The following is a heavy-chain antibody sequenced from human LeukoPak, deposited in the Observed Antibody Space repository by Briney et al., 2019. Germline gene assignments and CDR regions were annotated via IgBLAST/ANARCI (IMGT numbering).Heavy chain of an antibody. D-gene: IGHD3-22*01. V-gene: IGHV1-69*13. CDR1: GGTFSNFA. J-gene: IGHJ3*02. CDR2: IIPIFGTT. CDR3: ARVLAGYDTSGYYWDAFVI. Sequence: GASVKVSCKASGGTFSNFAISWVQQAPGQGLEWMGGIIPIFGTTNYAQKFQGRVTITADESTSTAYMELSSLRSEDTAVYYCARVLAGYDTSGYYWDAFVIWGQGTMVSVSS.